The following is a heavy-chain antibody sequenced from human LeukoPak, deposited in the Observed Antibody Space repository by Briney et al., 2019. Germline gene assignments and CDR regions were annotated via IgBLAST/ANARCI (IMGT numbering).Heavy chain of an antibody. J-gene: IGHJ4*02. CDR2: VSNSGGST. V-gene: IGHV3-23*01. Sequence: GGSLSLSCAASGFTFGSSAMSWVRQAPGKGLEWVSAVSNSGGSTFYADSVMGRFTISRDNSRNTLYLQMNSLRAEDTAVYYCARDRPYFDYWGQGTLVPVSS. CDR1: GFTFGSSA. CDR3: ARDRPYFDY.